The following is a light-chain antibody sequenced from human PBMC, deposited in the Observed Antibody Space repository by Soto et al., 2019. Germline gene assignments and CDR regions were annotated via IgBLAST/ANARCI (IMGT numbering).Light chain of an antibody. CDR2: KAS. CDR1: QSISSW. CDR3: QQYNSPWT. Sequence: DIQMTQSPSTLSASVGDRVTITCRASQSISSWLAWYQQKPGKAPKLLIYKASSLESGAPSRFSGSGSGTEFTLTISSLQPDDFATYYCQQYNSPWTFGQGTKVDIK. V-gene: IGKV1-5*03. J-gene: IGKJ1*01.